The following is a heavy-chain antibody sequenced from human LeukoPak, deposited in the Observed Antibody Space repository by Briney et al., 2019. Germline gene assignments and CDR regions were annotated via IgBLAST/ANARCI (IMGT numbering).Heavy chain of an antibody. Sequence: PGGSLRLSCAASGFTFDSYVMSWVRQAPGKGLEWVSAVSRFGGTTYYADSAKGRFTISRDNSNNTVYLQMNSLRVGDTALYYCVKHVGSRWSNNRFDPWGQGTLVTVS. D-gene: IGHD6-13*01. V-gene: IGHV3-23*01. CDR3: VKHVGSRWSNNRFDP. J-gene: IGHJ5*02. CDR1: GFTFDSYV. CDR2: VSRFGGTT.